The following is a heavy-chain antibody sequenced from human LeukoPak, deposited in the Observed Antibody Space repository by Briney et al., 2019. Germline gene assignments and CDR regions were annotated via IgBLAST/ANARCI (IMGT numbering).Heavy chain of an antibody. CDR2: ISSTSSYI. CDR1: GFTFSSY. J-gene: IGHJ4*02. CDR3: ARGQSRYFDWYLGFFDY. D-gene: IGHD3-9*01. Sequence: GGSLRLSCAASGFTFSSYMNWVRQAPGKGLGWVSSISSTSSYIYYADSVKGRFTISRGNAKNSLYLQMNSLRADDTAVYYCARGQSRYFDWYLGFFDYWGQGTLVTVSS. V-gene: IGHV3-21*01.